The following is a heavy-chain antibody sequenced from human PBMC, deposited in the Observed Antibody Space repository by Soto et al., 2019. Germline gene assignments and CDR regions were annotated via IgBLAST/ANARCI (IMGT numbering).Heavy chain of an antibody. CDR1: GFTFSTYG. Sequence: QVELVESGGGVVQPGRSLRLSCAASGFTFSTYGMHWVRQAPGKGLEWVAAMSYDGTKEYYVYSVKGRFTISRDNSRNTLFLKLNSLRAEDTAVYYCAKEYGSTWIDHWGQGTLVTVSS. V-gene: IGHV3-30*18. CDR2: MSYDGTKE. J-gene: IGHJ4*02. D-gene: IGHD6-13*01. CDR3: AKEYGSTWIDH.